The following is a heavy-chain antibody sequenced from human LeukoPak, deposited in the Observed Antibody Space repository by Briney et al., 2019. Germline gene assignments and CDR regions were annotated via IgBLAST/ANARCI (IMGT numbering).Heavy chain of an antibody. J-gene: IGHJ4*01. CDR2: IKADGTGK. V-gene: IGHV3-7*01. CDR1: GFTFSSSW. CDR3: ARDRGWQQFDY. D-gene: IGHD5-24*01. Sequence: GGSLRLSCVASGFTFSSSWMTWVRQAPGMGRERVDNIKADGTGKYYVASVRGRFSISRDNAKNSLYLELNSLRAEDTGVYFCARDRGWQQFDYWGQGTLVTVSS.